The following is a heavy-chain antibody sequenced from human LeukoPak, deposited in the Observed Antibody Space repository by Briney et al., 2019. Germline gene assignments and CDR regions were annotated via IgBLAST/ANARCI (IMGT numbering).Heavy chain of an antibody. D-gene: IGHD2-15*01. CDR3: ARHAATGHYDY. V-gene: IGHV3-21*01. J-gene: IGHJ4*02. Sequence: PGGSLRLSCAASGFTFSSYSMNWVRQAPGKGLEWVSSISGSSSYIYYADSVKGRFTISRDNAKNSLYLQMNSLRAEDTAVYYCARHAATGHYDYWGQGTLVTVSS. CDR1: GFTFSSYS. CDR2: ISGSSSYI.